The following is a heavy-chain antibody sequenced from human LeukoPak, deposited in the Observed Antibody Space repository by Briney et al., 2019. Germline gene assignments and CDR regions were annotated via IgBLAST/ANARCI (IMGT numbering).Heavy chain of an antibody. V-gene: IGHV1-2*02. D-gene: IGHD1-26*01. Sequence: ASVKVSCKASGYTFTAYFIHWVRQAPGQGLEWMGWINPNSGGTNYAQNFQGRVTMTRDTSISTAYMELSRLRSDDTAVYYCAGATMELWWGQGTLVTVSS. CDR3: AGATMELW. CDR2: INPNSGGT. J-gene: IGHJ4*02. CDR1: GYTFTAYF.